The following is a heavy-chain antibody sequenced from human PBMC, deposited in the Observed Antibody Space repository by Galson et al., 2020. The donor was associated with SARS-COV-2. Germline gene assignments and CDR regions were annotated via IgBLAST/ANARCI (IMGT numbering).Heavy chain of an antibody. D-gene: IGHD2-2*01. Sequence: GESLKISCAASGFTFSSYAMSWVRQAPGKGLEWVSAISGSGGSTYYADSVKGRFTISRDNSKNTLYLQMNSLRAEDTAVYYCAKWSSTSYNYYYGMDVWGQGTTVTVSS. CDR1: GFTFSSYA. CDR3: AKWSSTSYNYYYGMDV. J-gene: IGHJ6*02. V-gene: IGHV3-23*01. CDR2: ISGSGGST.